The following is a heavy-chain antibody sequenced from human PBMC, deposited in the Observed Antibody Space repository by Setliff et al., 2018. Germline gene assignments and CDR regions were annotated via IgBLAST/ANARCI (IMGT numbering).Heavy chain of an antibody. Sequence: ASVKVSCKTSGYNFITFGISWVRQAPGQGLEWMGWISPYNGKTDYAEKLRGRVTMTTDPSTTTVFMELRSLRSDDTAVYYCARGEHIVTGDFYHYIDVWGKGTTVTVSS. CDR3: ARGEHIVTGDFYHYIDV. CDR2: ISPYNGKT. D-gene: IGHD2-15*01. CDR1: GYNFITFG. V-gene: IGHV1-18*01. J-gene: IGHJ6*03.